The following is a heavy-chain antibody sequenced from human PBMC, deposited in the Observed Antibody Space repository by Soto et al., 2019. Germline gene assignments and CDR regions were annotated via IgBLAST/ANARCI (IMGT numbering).Heavy chain of an antibody. D-gene: IGHD3-3*01. Sequence: PGGSLRLSCAASGFTFSSYSMNWVRQAPGKGLEWVSSISSSSSYIYYADSVKGRFTISRDNAKNSLYLQMNSLRAEDTAVYYCARDSSITIFGELIDYWGQGTLVTVSS. V-gene: IGHV3-21*01. J-gene: IGHJ4*02. CDR2: ISSSSSYI. CDR3: ARDSSITIFGELIDY. CDR1: GFTFSSYS.